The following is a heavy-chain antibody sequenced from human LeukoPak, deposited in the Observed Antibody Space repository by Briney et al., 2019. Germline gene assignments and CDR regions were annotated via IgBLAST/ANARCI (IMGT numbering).Heavy chain of an antibody. J-gene: IGHJ4*02. CDR3: ARDVGSHIVVVTAIPPGDY. D-gene: IGHD2-21*02. V-gene: IGHV4-30-4*08. Sequence: SQTLSLTCTVSGGSISSGDYYWSWIRQPPGKGLEWIGYIYYSGSTYYNPSLKSRVTISVDTSKNQFSLKLSSVTAADTAVYYCARDVGSHIVVVTAIPPGDYWGQGTLVTVSS. CDR2: IYYSGST. CDR1: GGSISSGDYY.